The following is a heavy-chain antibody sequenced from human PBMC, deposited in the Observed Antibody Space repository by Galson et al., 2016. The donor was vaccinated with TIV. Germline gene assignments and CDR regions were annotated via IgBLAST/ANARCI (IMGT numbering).Heavy chain of an antibody. CDR1: GFTFSSYS. CDR3: ARVMTTVTDDDAFDI. D-gene: IGHD4-17*01. Sequence: LRLSCAASGFTFSSYSMNWVRQAPGKGLEWVSSISSSSSYIYYADSVKGRSTISRDNAKNSLYLQMNSLRAEDTAVYYCARVMTTVTDDDAFDIWGQGTMVTVSS. CDR2: ISSSSSYI. J-gene: IGHJ3*02. V-gene: IGHV3-21*01.